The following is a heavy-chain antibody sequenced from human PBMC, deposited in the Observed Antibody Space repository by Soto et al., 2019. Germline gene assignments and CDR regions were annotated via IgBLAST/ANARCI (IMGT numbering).Heavy chain of an antibody. D-gene: IGHD6-13*01. CDR2: IYHSGST. V-gene: IGHV4-30-2*01. CDR3: ARQNLRIHSSSWSDYYYYGMDG. CDR1: GGSISSGGYS. J-gene: IGHJ6*02. Sequence: NLSETLSLTCAVSGGSISSGGYSWSWILHPPGKGLEWIGYIYHSGSTYYTPSLKSRVTISVDRSKNQYSLKLSSVTAADTAVYYCARQNLRIHSSSWSDYYYYGMDGWGQGTTVTVSS.